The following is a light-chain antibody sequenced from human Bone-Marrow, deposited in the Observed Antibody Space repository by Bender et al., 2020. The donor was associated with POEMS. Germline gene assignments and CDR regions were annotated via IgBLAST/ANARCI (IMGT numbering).Light chain of an antibody. Sequence: QSALTQPPSASGSPGQSVTISCTGTRNDIGGYKYVSWYQQHPGKAPKLLIYDVSHRPSGVSHRFSGSKSGIAASLTISGLQAEDEADYYCTSYTSSGRLVFGGGTKVTVL. V-gene: IGLV2-14*03. CDR2: DVS. CDR3: TSYTSSGRLV. J-gene: IGLJ1*01. CDR1: RNDIGGYKY.